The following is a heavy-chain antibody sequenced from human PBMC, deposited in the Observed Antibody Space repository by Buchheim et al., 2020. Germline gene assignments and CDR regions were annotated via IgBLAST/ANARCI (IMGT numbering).Heavy chain of an antibody. Sequence: EVQLVESGGGLVQPGGSLRLSCAASGFTFSKNWMHWVRQAPGKGLVWVSGINSDGSSTNYADSVKVRFTISRDNPKDTLYLQMHSLRVEDTAVYYCARVTVGGFDPWGQGTL. D-gene: IGHD2-15*01. CDR3: ARVTVGGFDP. CDR2: INSDGSST. J-gene: IGHJ5*02. V-gene: IGHV3-74*01. CDR1: GFTFSKNW.